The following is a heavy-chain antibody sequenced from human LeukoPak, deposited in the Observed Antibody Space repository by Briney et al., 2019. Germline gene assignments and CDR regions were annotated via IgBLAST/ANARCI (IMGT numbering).Heavy chain of an antibody. Sequence: ASAKVSCKASGYTFTGYYMHWVRQAPGQGLEWMGWINPNSGGTNYAQKFQGRVTMTRDTSISTAYMELSRLRSDDTAVYYCARDLAAAGWFDPWGQGTLVTVSS. CDR2: INPNSGGT. J-gene: IGHJ5*02. V-gene: IGHV1-2*02. CDR3: ARDLAAAGWFDP. D-gene: IGHD6-13*01. CDR1: GYTFTGYY.